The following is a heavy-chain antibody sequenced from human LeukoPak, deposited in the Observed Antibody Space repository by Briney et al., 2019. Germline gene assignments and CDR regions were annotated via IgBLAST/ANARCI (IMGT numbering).Heavy chain of an antibody. V-gene: IGHV1-69*04. CDR1: GGTFSDYS. Sequence: GASVKVSCKSSGGTFSDYSISWVRQPPGQGLEWMGRIIPILYVPHYAQKFEGRVTITADKSTSTAYMELSSLKSEDTAVYFCARDRPRARYFDYWGQGTLVTVSS. D-gene: IGHD2-15*01. CDR3: ARDRPRARYFDY. CDR2: IIPILYVP. J-gene: IGHJ4*02.